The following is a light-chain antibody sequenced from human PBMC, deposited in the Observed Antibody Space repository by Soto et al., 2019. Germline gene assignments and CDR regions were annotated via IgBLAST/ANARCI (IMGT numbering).Light chain of an antibody. Sequence: QSALTQPASVSGSPGQSITISCTGSSSDVGGYNYVSWYQHHPGKAPKLLIYNVSDRPSGVSNRFSGSKSGNTASLTISGLQAEDEADYYCYSYTTRSTLVFGGGTKLTVL. J-gene: IGLJ3*02. CDR3: YSYTTRSTLV. CDR1: SSDVGGYNY. CDR2: NVS. V-gene: IGLV2-14*03.